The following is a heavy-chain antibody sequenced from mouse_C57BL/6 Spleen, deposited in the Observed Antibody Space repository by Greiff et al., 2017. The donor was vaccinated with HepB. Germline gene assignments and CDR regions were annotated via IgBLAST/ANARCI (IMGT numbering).Heavy chain of an antibody. CDR1: GFTFSDYG. D-gene: IGHD2-2*01. V-gene: IGHV5-17*01. CDR3: ARSGYDDALYYYAMDY. Sequence: EVMLVESGGGLVKPGGSLKLSCAASGFTFSDYGMHWVRQAPEKGLEWVAYISSGSSTIYYADTVKGRFTISRDNAKNTLFLQMTSLRSEDTAMYYCARSGYDDALYYYAMDYWGQGTSVTVSS. CDR2: ISSGSSTI. J-gene: IGHJ4*01.